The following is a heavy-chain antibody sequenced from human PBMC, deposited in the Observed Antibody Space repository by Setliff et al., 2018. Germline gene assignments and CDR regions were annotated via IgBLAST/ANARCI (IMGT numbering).Heavy chain of an antibody. Sequence: PGGSLRLSCAASGFTFSSYAMSWVRQAPGKEPEWVSTITDSGRTTYYGPSLRGRFTISRDNSRNTLYLQMNSLRAEDAAIYYCARRGGTAGARAFDIWGQGTMVT. V-gene: IGHV3-23*01. CDR2: ITDSGRTT. J-gene: IGHJ3*02. D-gene: IGHD2-8*02. CDR1: GFTFSSYA. CDR3: ARRGGTAGARAFDI.